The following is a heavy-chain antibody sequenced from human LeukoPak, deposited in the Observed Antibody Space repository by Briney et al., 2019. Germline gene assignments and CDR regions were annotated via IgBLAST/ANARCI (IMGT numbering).Heavy chain of an antibody. Sequence: GGSLRLSCAASGFTFSSYGMHWVRQAPGKGLEWVAVISYDGSNKYCADSVKGRFTIFRDNSKNTLYLQMNSLRAEDTAVYYCAKLRSWGQGTLVTVSS. CDR1: GFTFSSYG. J-gene: IGHJ4*02. V-gene: IGHV3-30*18. CDR3: AKLRS. D-gene: IGHD4/OR15-4a*01. CDR2: ISYDGSNK.